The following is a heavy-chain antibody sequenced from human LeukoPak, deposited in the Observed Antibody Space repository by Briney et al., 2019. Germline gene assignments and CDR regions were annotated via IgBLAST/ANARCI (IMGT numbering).Heavy chain of an antibody. J-gene: IGHJ4*02. CDR2: IYYSGST. CDR3: ARAAYCGGDCYLFDY. Sequence: SETLFLTCTVSSDSIYSSNYYWGWIRQPPGKGLEWIGSIYYSGSTYYNSSLKSRVTISVDTSKNQFSLKLSSLTAADTAVYYCARAAYCGGDCYLFDYWGQGTLVTV. CDR1: SDSIYSSNYY. D-gene: IGHD2-21*02. V-gene: IGHV4-39*01.